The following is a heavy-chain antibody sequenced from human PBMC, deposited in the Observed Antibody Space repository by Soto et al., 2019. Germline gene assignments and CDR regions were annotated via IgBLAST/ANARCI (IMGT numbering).Heavy chain of an antibody. V-gene: IGHV3-7*01. CDR2: IKQDGSEE. J-gene: IGHJ6*02. CDR3: ARIAASGRGWDV. CDR1: GFTFSSYW. Sequence: EVQLVESGGGLVQPGGSLRLSCVDSGFTFSSYWMSWVRQAPVKGLEWVGNIKQDGSEENYVDSVKGRFTISRDNAKNSMNLQMNSRRAEDTGVYYCARIAASGRGWDVWGQGTTVVVSS. D-gene: IGHD6-13*01.